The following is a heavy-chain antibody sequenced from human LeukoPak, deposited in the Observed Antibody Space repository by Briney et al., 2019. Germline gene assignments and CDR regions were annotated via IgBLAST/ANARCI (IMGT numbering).Heavy chain of an antibody. CDR2: IIPIFGTA. D-gene: IGHD1-26*01. J-gene: IGHJ4*02. V-gene: IGHV1-69*05. Sequence: GASVKVSCKXSGGTFSSYAISWVRQAPGQGLEWMGGIIPIFGTANYAQKFQGRVTITTDESTSTAYMELSSLRSEDTAVYYCARDGRLGASDYWGQGTLVTVSS. CDR1: GGTFSSYA. CDR3: ARDGRLGASDY.